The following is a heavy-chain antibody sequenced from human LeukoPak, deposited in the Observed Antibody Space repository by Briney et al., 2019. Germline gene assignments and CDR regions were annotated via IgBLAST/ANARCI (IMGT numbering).Heavy chain of an antibody. CDR1: GFTFSSHW. CDR3: VRGALRDCSYTSCTRGNWFDP. V-gene: IGHV3-74*01. CDR2: INAHGSGP. J-gene: IGHJ5*02. Sequence: PGGTLRLSYAASGFTFSSHWMHWVRQAPEKGLVGVAHINAHGSGPYYAASVKCRFTISRDNAKNTLYLQMHSLTAEDTAVYYCVRGALRDCSYTSCTRGNWFDPWGKGTLVTVSS. D-gene: IGHD2-2*01.